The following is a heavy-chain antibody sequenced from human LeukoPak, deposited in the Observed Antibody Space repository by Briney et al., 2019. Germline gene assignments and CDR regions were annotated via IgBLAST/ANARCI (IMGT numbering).Heavy chain of an antibody. Sequence: ASVKVSCKASGGTFSSYAISWVRQAPGQGLEWMGRIIPIFGIANYAQKFQGRVTITADKSTSTAYMELGSLRSEDTAVYYCARDMTVTTSSDYYYGMDVWGQGTTVTVSS. CDR1: GGTFSSYA. CDR2: IIPIFGIA. CDR3: ARDMTVTTSSDYYYGMDV. V-gene: IGHV1-69*04. D-gene: IGHD4-17*01. J-gene: IGHJ6*02.